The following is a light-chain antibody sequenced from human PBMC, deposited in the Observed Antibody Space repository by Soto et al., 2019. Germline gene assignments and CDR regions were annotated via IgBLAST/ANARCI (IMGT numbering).Light chain of an antibody. CDR2: AAS. CDR1: QCISSY. V-gene: IGKV1-39*01. CDR3: QQSYSTPRT. Sequence: DIQSTQSPSFLSASVGDRVTITCRASQCISSYLAWYQLKPGKAPKLLIYAASSLQSGVPSRFSGSGSGTDFTLTISSLQPEDFATYYCQQSYSTPRTFGQGTKVDIK. J-gene: IGKJ1*01.